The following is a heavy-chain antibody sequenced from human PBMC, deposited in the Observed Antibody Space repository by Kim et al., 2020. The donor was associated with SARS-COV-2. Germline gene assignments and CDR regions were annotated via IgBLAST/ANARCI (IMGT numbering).Heavy chain of an antibody. J-gene: IGHJ4*02. Sequence: SETLSLTCTVSGGSISSGGYYWSWIHQHPGKGLEWIGYIYYSGSTYYNPSLKSRVTISVDTSKNQFSLKLSSVTAADTAVYYCARDRIAVAGTPGYFDYWGQGTLVTVSS. D-gene: IGHD6-19*01. CDR2: IYYSGST. V-gene: IGHV4-31*03. CDR3: ARDRIAVAGTPGYFDY. CDR1: GGSISSGGYY.